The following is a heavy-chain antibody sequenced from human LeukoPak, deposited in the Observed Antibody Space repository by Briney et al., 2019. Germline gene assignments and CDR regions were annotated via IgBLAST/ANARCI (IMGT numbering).Heavy chain of an antibody. D-gene: IGHD5-24*01. V-gene: IGHV3-9*01. CDR1: GFTFDDYA. CDR3: ARTLYPERWLQFDAFDI. CDR2: ISWNSGSI. J-gene: IGHJ3*02. Sequence: PGGSLRLSCAASGFTFDDYAMHWVRQAPGKGLEWVSGISWNSGSIGYADSVKGRFTISRDNAKNSLYLQMSSLRAEDTALYYCARTLYPERWLQFDAFDIWGQGTMVTVSS.